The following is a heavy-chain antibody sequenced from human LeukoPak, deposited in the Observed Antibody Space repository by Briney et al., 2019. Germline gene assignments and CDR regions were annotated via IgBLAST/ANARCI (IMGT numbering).Heavy chain of an antibody. J-gene: IGHJ4*02. D-gene: IGHD2-15*01. CDR1: GFTFSTYG. V-gene: IGHV3-30*18. CDR3: AKDAGHCSGGSCYRQDY. CDR2: ISNDGSNK. Sequence: GGSPRLSCAASGFTFSTYGMHWVRQAPGKGPEWVAVISNDGSNKYHAESVRGRFTISRDNSKNTLYLQMNSLRAEDTAVYYCAKDAGHCSGGSCYRQDYWGQGTLVTVSS.